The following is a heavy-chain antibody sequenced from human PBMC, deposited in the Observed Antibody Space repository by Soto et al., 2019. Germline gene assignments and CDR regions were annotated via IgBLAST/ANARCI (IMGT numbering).Heavy chain of an antibody. Sequence: QGQLVQSGGEVTKPGASVKVSCNASGYTFTSYGISWVRQAPGQGLEWMGWISPYSGHTKDAQKVQGRVTLTTETSTGPAYMELRSLASDDTAVYYCARDRCTTAKCYTHHLDVWGQGTTVIVSS. CDR2: ISPYSGHT. CDR3: ARDRCTTAKCYTHHLDV. D-gene: IGHD2-8*01. J-gene: IGHJ6*02. CDR1: GYTFTSYG. V-gene: IGHV1-18*04.